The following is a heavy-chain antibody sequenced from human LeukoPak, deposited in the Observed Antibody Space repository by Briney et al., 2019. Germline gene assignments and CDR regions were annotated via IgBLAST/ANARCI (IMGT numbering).Heavy chain of an antibody. CDR3: ARSHCSGGSCYKYYFDY. CDR2: IYTSGST. J-gene: IGHJ4*02. CDR1: GGSISSCY. Sequence: SETLSLTCTVSGGSISSCYWSWIRQPAGKGLEWIGRIYTSGSTNYNPSLKSRVTMSVDTSKNQFSLKLSSVTAADTAVYYCARSHCSGGSCYKYYFDYWGQGTLVTVSS. D-gene: IGHD2-15*01. V-gene: IGHV4-4*07.